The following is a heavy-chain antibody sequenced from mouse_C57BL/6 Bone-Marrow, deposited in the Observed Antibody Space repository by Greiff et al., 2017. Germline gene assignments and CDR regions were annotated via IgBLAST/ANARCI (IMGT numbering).Heavy chain of an antibody. CDR1: GYSITSDY. Sequence: EVHLVESGPGLAKPSQTLSLTCSVTGYSITSDYWNWIRKFPGNKLEYMGYISYSGSNYNNPSPKSRISITRDTSKNQYYLQLNSVTTEDTATYYCARYRDYDESYFDYWGQGTTLTVSS. CDR2: ISYSGSN. D-gene: IGHD2-4*01. V-gene: IGHV3-8*01. J-gene: IGHJ2*01. CDR3: ARYRDYDESYFDY.